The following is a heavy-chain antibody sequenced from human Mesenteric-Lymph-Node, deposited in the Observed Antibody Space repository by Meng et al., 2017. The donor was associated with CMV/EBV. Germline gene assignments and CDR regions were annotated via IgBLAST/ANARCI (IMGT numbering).Heavy chain of an antibody. CDR2: IIPILGIA. J-gene: IGHJ5*02. D-gene: IGHD6-13*01. Sequence: QVQLVQSVAEVRTSGAAVKVSCNASGGTVSSYTISRVRQAPGQGLEWMGRIIPILGIANYAQKFQGRVTITADKSTSTAYMELSSLRSEDTAVYYCAGGIAAAGSRWFDPWGQGTLVTVSS. CDR1: GGTVSSYT. CDR3: AGGIAAAGSRWFDP. V-gene: IGHV1-69*02.